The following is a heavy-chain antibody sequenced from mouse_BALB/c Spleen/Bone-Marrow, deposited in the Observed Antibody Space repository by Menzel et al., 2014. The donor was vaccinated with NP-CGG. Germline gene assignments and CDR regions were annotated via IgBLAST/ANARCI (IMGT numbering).Heavy chain of an antibody. CDR2: IRNKANGYTT. V-gene: IGHV7-3*02. Sequence: EVQRVESGGGLVQPGGSLRLSCATSGFTFTDYYMSWVRQPPGKALEWLGFIRNKANGYTTEYSASVKGRFTISRDNSQSILYLQMNTLRAEDSATYYCARDDYYAMDYWGQGTSVTASS. J-gene: IGHJ4*01. CDR1: GFTFTDYY. CDR3: ARDDYYAMDY.